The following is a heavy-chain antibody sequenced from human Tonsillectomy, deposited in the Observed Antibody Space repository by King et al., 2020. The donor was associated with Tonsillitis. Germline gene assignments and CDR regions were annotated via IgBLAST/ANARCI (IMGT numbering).Heavy chain of an antibody. CDR2: VSGSGGST. J-gene: IGHJ4*02. V-gene: IGHV3-23*04. CDR1: GFTFSSYA. CDR3: AKDVAVAGGVLYFDY. D-gene: IGHD6-19*01. Sequence: VQLVESGGGLVQPGGSLRLSCAASGFTFSSYAMSWVRQAPGKGLEWVSAVSGSGGSTYDADSVKGRFTISRDNSKNTLHLQMNSLRAEDTAVYYCAKDVAVAGGVLYFDYWGQGTLVTVPS.